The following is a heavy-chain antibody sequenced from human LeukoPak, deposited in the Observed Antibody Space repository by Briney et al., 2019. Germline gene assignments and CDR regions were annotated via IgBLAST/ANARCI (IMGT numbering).Heavy chain of an antibody. CDR2: IYHSGST. V-gene: IGHV4-38-2*01. J-gene: IGHJ4*02. CDR3: ARHGYYYDSSGYYYYTPFDY. Sequence: SETLSLTCAVSGYSISSGYYWGWIRQPPGKGLEWIGSIYHSGSTYYNPSLKSRVTISVDTSKNQCSLKLSSVTAADTAVYYCARHGYYYDSSGYYYYTPFDYWGQGTLVTVSS. D-gene: IGHD3-22*01. CDR1: GYSISSGYY.